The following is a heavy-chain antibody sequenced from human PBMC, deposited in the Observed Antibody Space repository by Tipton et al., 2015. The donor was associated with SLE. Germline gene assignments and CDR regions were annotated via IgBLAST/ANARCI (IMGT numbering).Heavy chain of an antibody. D-gene: IGHD6-13*01. CDR2: IYHSGST. J-gene: IGHJ3*02. CDR3: ARGFSTSTWTQDAFDI. V-gene: IGHV4-38-2*01. Sequence: TLSLTCAVSGYSISTGYYWGWIRQPPGKGLEWIASIYHSGSTYYNPSLKSRVTISLDTSKNHFSLKMNSVTAADTAIYYCARGFSTSTWTQDAFDIWGQGTLVTVSS. CDR1: GYSISTGYY.